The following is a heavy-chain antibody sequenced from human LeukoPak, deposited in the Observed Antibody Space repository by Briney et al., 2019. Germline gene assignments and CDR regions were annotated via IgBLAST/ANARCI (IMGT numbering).Heavy chain of an antibody. J-gene: IGHJ4*02. CDR1: GFTVSSNY. V-gene: IGHV3-66*01. CDR3: ARTVLSGSYHFDY. CDR2: IYSGGST. Sequence: PGGSLRLSCAASGFTVSSNYMSWVRQAPGKGLEWVSIIYSGGSTYYADSVKGRFTISRDNSKNMLYLQMNSLRAEDTAVYYCARTVLSGSYHFDYWGQGTLVTVSS. D-gene: IGHD1-26*01.